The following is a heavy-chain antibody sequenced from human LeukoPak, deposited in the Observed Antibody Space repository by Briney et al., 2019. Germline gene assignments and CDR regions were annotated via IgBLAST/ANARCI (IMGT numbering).Heavy chain of an antibody. Sequence: SETLSLTCTVSGGSISSYYWSWIRQPPGKGLEWIGYIYYSGSTNYNPSLKSRVTISVDTSKNQFSLKLSSVTAADTAVYYCARVGGRAVAGTGWSDPWGQGTLVTVSS. V-gene: IGHV4-59*01. D-gene: IGHD6-19*01. J-gene: IGHJ5*02. CDR2: IYYSGST. CDR3: ARVGGRAVAGTGWSDP. CDR1: GGSISSYY.